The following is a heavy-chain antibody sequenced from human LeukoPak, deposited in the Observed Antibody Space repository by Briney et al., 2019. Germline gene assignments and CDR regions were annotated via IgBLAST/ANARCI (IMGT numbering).Heavy chain of an antibody. CDR3: ARPIGRSVSSGFDS. Sequence: SETLSLTCTVSGGSISSYWWSWIRQPAGKGLEWIGRIYTSGSTNYNPSLESRLTMSIDTSKNQFSLKPSSVTAADTAVYYCARPIGRSVSSGFDSWGQGTLVTVSS. CDR1: GGSISSYW. V-gene: IGHV4-4*07. J-gene: IGHJ4*02. CDR2: IYTSGST. D-gene: IGHD6-6*01.